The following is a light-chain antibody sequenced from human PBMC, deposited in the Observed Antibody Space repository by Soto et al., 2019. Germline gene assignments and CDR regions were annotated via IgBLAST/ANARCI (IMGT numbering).Light chain of an antibody. V-gene: IGKV3-20*01. Sequence: EVVLTQSPGTLSLSPGERATLSCRASQSVTSNYIAWYQQRPGQAPRLLIYGASIRATGVPDRFSGSGSGTDFTLTITRLEPEDFAVYYCQQYGTSPLMYTFGQGTKLDIK. CDR3: QQYGTSPLMYT. CDR2: GAS. CDR1: QSVTSNY. J-gene: IGKJ2*01.